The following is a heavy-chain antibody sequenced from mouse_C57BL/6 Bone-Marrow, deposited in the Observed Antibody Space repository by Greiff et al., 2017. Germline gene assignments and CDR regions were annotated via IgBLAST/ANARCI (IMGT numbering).Heavy chain of an antibody. V-gene: IGHV1-50*01. Sequence: QVQLQQPGAELVKPGASVKLSCKASGYTFTSYWMQWVKQRPGQGLEWIGEIDPSDSYTNYNQKFKGKATLTVDTSSSTAYMQLSSLTSEDSAVYYCARGGWVAYWGQGTLVTVSA. CDR1: GYTFTSYW. CDR2: IDPSDSYT. CDR3: ARGGWVAY. J-gene: IGHJ3*01.